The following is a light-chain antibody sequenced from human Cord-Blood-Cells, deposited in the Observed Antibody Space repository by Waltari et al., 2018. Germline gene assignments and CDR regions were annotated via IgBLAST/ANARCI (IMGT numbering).Light chain of an antibody. CDR2: AAS. Sequence: DIQMTQSPSSLSASVGDRVTITCRASQSISSYLNWYQQNPGKAPKLLLYAASSLQRGVPSRLSGSGCGTEVTPTISSRQPEDFATYYCQQRYSSLFTFGPGTKVDIK. J-gene: IGKJ3*01. CDR1: QSISSY. V-gene: IGKV1-39*01. CDR3: QQRYSSLFT.